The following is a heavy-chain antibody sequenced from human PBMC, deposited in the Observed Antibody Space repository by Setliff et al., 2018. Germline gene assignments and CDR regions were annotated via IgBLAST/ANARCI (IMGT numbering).Heavy chain of an antibody. D-gene: IGHD3-22*01. Sequence: KTSETLSLTCTVSGGSINSGSYYWSWIRQSAGKGLEWIGYIYTSGSTNYNPSLKSRVTISLDTSKNQFSLKLSFVTAADTAVYYCARERSYYYDSSGFYYEGRHFDYWGQGTLVTVSS. J-gene: IGHJ4*02. CDR1: GGSINSGSYY. CDR2: IYTSGST. CDR3: ARERSYYYDSSGFYYEGRHFDY. V-gene: IGHV4-61*09.